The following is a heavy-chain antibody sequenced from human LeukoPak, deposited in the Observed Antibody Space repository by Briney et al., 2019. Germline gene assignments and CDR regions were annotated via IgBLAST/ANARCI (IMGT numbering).Heavy chain of an antibody. J-gene: IGHJ6*03. D-gene: IGHD6-13*01. Sequence: GASVKVSCKASGYTFTSYGISGVRQAPGQGLEGMGWICAYNGNTNYVQKLQGRVTMTTDTSTSTAYMELRSLRSDDTAVYYCARVYSSSWYYYYYYMDVWGKGTTVTISS. CDR2: ICAYNGNT. V-gene: IGHV1-18*01. CDR1: GYTFTSYG. CDR3: ARVYSSSWYYYYYYMDV.